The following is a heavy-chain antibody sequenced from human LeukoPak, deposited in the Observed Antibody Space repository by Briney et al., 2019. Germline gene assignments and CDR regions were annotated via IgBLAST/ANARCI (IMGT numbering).Heavy chain of an antibody. D-gene: IGHD3-10*01. V-gene: IGHV4-39*01. CDR3: ARHGYYGSGSSLYFDY. Sequence: TPLETLSLTCTVSGGSTGSTYFWGWIRQPPGKGLEWIGSIYYSGTTYYNPSLKSRVTISVDTSKNQFSLKLMSVTAADTAVYYCARHGYYGSGSSLYFDYWGQGTLVTVSS. CDR2: IYYSGTT. CDR1: GGSTGSTYF. J-gene: IGHJ4*02.